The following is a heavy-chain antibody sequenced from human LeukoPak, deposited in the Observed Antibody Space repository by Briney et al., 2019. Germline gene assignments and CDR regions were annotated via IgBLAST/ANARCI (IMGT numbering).Heavy chain of an antibody. CDR3: ARVRYYDSSGRYYFDY. CDR2: IYTSGST. Sequence: SETLSLTCTVSGGSISSYYWSWIRQPAGKGLEWIGRIYTSGSTNYNPSLKSRVTMSVDTSKNQFSLKLSSVTAADTAVYYRARVRYYDSSGRYYFDYWGQGTLVTVSS. J-gene: IGHJ4*02. D-gene: IGHD3-22*01. V-gene: IGHV4-4*07. CDR1: GGSISSYY.